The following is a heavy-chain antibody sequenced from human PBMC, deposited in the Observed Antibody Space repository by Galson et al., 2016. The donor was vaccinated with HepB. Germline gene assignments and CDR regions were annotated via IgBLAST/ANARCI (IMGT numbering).Heavy chain of an antibody. CDR2: TYHSGSP. V-gene: IGHV4-39*01. CDR3: ARHAGDPYWFLDL. CDR1: GGSISSSDHY. Sequence: SETLSLTCTVSGGSISSSDHYWGWIRQPPGKGLEWIGSTYHSGSPYYDPSLKSRVAISVDTSQNQFSLKVRSVTAADTAVYYCARHAGDPYWFLDLWGRGTLVTVSS. D-gene: IGHD2-21*01. J-gene: IGHJ2*01.